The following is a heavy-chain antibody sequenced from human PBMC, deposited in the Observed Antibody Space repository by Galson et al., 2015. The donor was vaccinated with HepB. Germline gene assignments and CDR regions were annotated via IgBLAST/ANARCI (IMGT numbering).Heavy chain of an antibody. CDR3: ARDPGGGITMVRGVIINGDY. CDR1: GFTFSSYS. Sequence: SLRLSCAASGFTFSSYSMNWVRQAPGKGLEWVSSISSSSSYIYYADSVKGRFTISRDNAKNSLYLQMNSLRAEDTAVYYCARDPGGGITMVRGVIINGDYWGQGTLVTVSS. J-gene: IGHJ4*02. V-gene: IGHV3-21*01. D-gene: IGHD3-10*01. CDR2: ISSSSSYI.